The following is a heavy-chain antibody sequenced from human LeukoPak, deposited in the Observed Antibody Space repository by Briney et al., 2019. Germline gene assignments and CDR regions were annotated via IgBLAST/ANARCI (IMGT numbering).Heavy chain of an antibody. J-gene: IGHJ3*02. CDR3: ARDRRLQVVAFDI. D-gene: IGHD5-24*01. CDR2: IYYSGST. V-gene: IGHV4-39*07. Sequence: SETLSLTCTVSGGSISSSSYSWGWIRQPPGKGLEWIGSIYYSGSTYYNPSLKSRVTISVDTSKNQFSLKLSSVTAADTAVYYCARDRRLQVVAFDIWGQGTMVTVSS. CDR1: GGSISSSSYS.